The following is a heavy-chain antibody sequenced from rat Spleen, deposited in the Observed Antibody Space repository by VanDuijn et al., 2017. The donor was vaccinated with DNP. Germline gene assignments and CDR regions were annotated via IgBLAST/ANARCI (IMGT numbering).Heavy chain of an antibody. Sequence: EVKLVESGGGLVQPGRSLKLSCAASGFTFSKYGMAWVRQAPKKGLEWVAYISNDGGSTYYRDSVKGRFTISRDNAKRILFLQMDSLRSEDTATYYCARHRTIMPYYYAMDAWGQGASVTVSS. V-gene: IGHV5-25*01. D-gene: IGHD1-12*01. CDR1: GFTFSKYG. CDR2: ISNDGGST. CDR3: ARHRTIMPYYYAMDA. J-gene: IGHJ4*01.